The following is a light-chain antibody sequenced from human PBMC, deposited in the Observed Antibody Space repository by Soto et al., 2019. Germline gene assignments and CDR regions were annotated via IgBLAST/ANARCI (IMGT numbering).Light chain of an antibody. CDR1: SSDVGGYTY. V-gene: IGLV2-14*01. CDR2: DVS. J-gene: IGLJ1*01. Sequence: QSVLTQPAPVSWSPGQSITISCTGTSSDVGGYTYVSWFQQHPGKAPKLMIYDVSSRPSGVSNRFSGSKSGNTASLTISGLQADDEADYYCSSYTDGTTLTYVFGTGTKVTVL. CDR3: SSYTDGTTLTYV.